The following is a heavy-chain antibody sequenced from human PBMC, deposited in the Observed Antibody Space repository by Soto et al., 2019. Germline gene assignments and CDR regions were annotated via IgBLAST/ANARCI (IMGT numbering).Heavy chain of an antibody. D-gene: IGHD3-16*02. CDR3: AKAVDYIWGSYRSPHAFDI. CDR1: GFTFSSYA. V-gene: IGHV3-23*01. J-gene: IGHJ3*02. Sequence: GGSLRLSCAASGFTFSSYAMSWVRQAPGKGLEWVSAISGSGGSTYYADSVKGRFTISRDNSKNTLYLQMNSLRAEDTAVYYCAKAVDYIWGSYRSPHAFDIWGQGTMVT. CDR2: ISGSGGST.